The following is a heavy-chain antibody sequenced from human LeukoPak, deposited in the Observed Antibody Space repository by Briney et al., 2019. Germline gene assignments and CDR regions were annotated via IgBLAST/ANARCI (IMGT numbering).Heavy chain of an antibody. CDR1: GGSISSSSYY. J-gene: IGHJ4*02. D-gene: IGHD6-19*01. CDR3: ARWYSSGWAFDY. CDR2: IYYSGST. Sequence: PSETLSLTCTVSGGSISSSSYYWGWIRQPPGKGLEWIGSIYYSGSTYYNPSLKSRVTISVDTSKNQFSLKLSSVIAADTAVYYCARWYSSGWAFDYWGQGTLVTVSS. V-gene: IGHV4-39*07.